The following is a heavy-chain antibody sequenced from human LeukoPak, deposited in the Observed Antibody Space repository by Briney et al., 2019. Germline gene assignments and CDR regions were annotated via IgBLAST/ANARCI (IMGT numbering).Heavy chain of an antibody. CDR1: GVSIISSNYY. CDR3: ARRLGSSADGILKYYFDY. Sequence: PSETLSLTCTVSGVSIISSNYYWGWFRQPPGKSLEWIASVFYTGSTRHNPSLKSRVTISIDTSKNESSLNLSSVTAEDTAVYYCARRLGSSADGILKYYFDYWGQGTLVTVSS. J-gene: IGHJ4*02. CDR2: VFYTGST. V-gene: IGHV4-39*01. D-gene: IGHD6-13*01.